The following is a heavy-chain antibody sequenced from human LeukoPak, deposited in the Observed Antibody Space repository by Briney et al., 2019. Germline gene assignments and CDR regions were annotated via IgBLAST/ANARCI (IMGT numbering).Heavy chain of an antibody. CDR1: GFTFSDYY. Sequence: GGSLRLSCAASGFTFSDYYMSWIRQAPGKGLEWVSYISSSGSTIYYAGSVKGRFTISRDNAKNSLYLQMNSLRAEDTAVYYCARAPALGAPGREVDYYYGMDVWGQGTTVTVSS. D-gene: IGHD3-16*01. CDR3: ARAPALGAPGREVDYYYGMDV. J-gene: IGHJ6*02. CDR2: ISSSGSTI. V-gene: IGHV3-11*01.